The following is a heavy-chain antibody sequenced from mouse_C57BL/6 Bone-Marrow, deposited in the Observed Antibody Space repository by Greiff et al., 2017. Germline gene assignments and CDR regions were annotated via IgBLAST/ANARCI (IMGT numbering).Heavy chain of an antibody. D-gene: IGHD1-1*01. CDR3: ARLLRWYFDV. CDR2: IYPGSGNT. V-gene: IGHV1-66*01. Sequence: VQVVESGPELVKPGASVKISCKASGYSFTSYYIHWVKQRPGQGLEWIGWIYPGSGNTKYNEKFKGKATLTADTSSSTAYMQLSSLTSEDSAVYYCARLLRWYFDVWGTGTTVTVSS. J-gene: IGHJ1*03. CDR1: GYSFTSYY.